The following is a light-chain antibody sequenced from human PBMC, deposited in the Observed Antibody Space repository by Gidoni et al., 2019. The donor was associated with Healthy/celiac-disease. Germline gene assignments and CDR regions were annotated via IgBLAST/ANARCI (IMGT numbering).Light chain of an antibody. CDR2: GAS. Sequence: IVLTQSPGTLSLSPGERATLSCRASQSVSSSYLAWYQHKPGQAPRRRIYGASSRATGIPDRFSGSGSGTDFTLTISRLEPEDFAVYYCQQYGSSPITFGPGTKVDIK. CDR3: QQYGSSPIT. J-gene: IGKJ3*01. CDR1: QSVSSSY. V-gene: IGKV3-20*01.